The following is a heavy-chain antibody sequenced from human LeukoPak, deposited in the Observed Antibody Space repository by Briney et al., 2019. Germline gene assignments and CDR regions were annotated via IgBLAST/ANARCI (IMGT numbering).Heavy chain of an antibody. CDR3: ARVPGYDFWSGYYLSFDY. V-gene: IGHV4-38-2*02. CDR1: GDSISGYY. Sequence: KPSETLSLTCTVSGDSISGYYWSWIRQPPGKGLEWIGSIYHSGSTYYNPSLKSRVTISVDTSKNQFSLKLSSVTAADTAVYYCARVPGYDFWSGYYLSFDYWGQGTLVTVSS. J-gene: IGHJ4*02. D-gene: IGHD3-3*01. CDR2: IYHSGST.